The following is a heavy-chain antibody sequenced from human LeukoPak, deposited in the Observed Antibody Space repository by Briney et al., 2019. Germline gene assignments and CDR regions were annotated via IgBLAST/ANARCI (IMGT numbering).Heavy chain of an antibody. J-gene: IGHJ4*02. CDR1: GFTFSSYA. CDR2: ISGSGGST. V-gene: IGHV3-23*01. D-gene: IGHD6-13*01. Sequence: PGGSLRLSCAASGFTFSSYAMSWVRQAPGKGLEWVSAISGSGGSTYYADSVKGRFTISRDNSKNTLYLQMNSLRAEDTAVYYCAKDLNGEDSSSHPGIVGYWGQGTLVTVSS. CDR3: AKDLNGEDSSSHPGIVGY.